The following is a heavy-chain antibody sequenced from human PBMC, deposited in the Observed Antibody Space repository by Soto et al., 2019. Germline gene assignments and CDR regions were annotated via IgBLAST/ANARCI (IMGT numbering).Heavy chain of an antibody. Sequence: GSLRLSCAASGFTFSSYEMNWVRQAPGKGLEWVSYISSSGSTIYYADSVKGRFTISRDNAKNSLYLQMNSLRAEDTAVYYCARGDSSSWYFAFDIWGQGTMVTVSS. V-gene: IGHV3-48*03. J-gene: IGHJ3*02. CDR1: GFTFSSYE. CDR2: ISSSGSTI. CDR3: ARGDSSSWYFAFDI. D-gene: IGHD6-13*01.